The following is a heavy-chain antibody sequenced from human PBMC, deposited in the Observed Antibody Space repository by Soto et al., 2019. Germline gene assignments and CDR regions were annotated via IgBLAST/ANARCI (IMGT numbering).Heavy chain of an antibody. CDR1: GSSIINSAYY. J-gene: IGHJ5*02. Sequence: KTSETLSLTCTASGSSIINSAYYWAWLRQPPGKGLEWIGNIFYSGRVYYNPSLQGRVTMSVDTSRNQFSLQLRSVTAADTAVYYCARARILLMPTAWFDTWGRGTLVTVSS. D-gene: IGHD1-1*01. V-gene: IGHV4-39*02. CDR2: IFYSGRV. CDR3: ARARILLMPTAWFDT.